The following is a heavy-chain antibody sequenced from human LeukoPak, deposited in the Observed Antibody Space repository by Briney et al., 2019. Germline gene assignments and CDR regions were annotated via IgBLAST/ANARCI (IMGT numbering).Heavy chain of an antibody. CDR1: GGSISSGSYY. CDR3: TRGSIAYYYMDV. V-gene: IGHV4-61*02. Sequence: SQTLSLTCTVSGGSISSGSYYWTWIRQPAGKGLEWIGRIYTRGSTNYNPSLKSRVTISVDTSKNQFSLKLSSVTAADTAVYYCTRGSIAYYYMDVWGKGTTVTISS. J-gene: IGHJ6*03. D-gene: IGHD3-22*01. CDR2: IYTRGST.